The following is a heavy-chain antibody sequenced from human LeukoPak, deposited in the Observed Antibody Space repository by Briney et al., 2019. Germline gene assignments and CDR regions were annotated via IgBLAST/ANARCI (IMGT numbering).Heavy chain of an antibody. V-gene: IGHV3-74*01. D-gene: IGHD2-2*01. CDR3: ARGCSTTMCPADY. CDR2: INTDGSST. J-gene: IGHJ4*02. Sequence: GGSLRLSCGASGFTFSSYWMHWVRQAPGKGLVWVSLINTDGSSTTYADSVKGRFTICRDNAKNTLSLQMNSLRAEDTAVYYCARGCSTTMCPADYWGQGTLVTVSS. CDR1: GFTFSSYW.